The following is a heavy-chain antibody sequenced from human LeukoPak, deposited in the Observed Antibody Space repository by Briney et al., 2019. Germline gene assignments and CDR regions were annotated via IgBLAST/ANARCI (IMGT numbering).Heavy chain of an antibody. CDR1: GYTFTSYG. Sequence: ASVKVSCKASGYTFTSYGISWVRQAPGQGLEWMGWISAYNGNTNYAQRLQGRVTMTTDTSTSTAYMELRSLRSDDTAVYYCARLKSSDDYFDYWGQGTLVTVSS. CDR3: ARLKSSDDYFDY. V-gene: IGHV1-18*01. J-gene: IGHJ4*02. D-gene: IGHD3-10*01. CDR2: ISAYNGNT.